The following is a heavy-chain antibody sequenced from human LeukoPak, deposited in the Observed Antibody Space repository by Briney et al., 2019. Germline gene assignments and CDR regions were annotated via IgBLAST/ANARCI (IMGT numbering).Heavy chain of an antibody. CDR2: IKEDGSEK. CDR3: ARIHSGSYYMGFDY. CDR1: GFTFSTYW. D-gene: IGHD1-26*01. V-gene: IGHV3-7*01. J-gene: IGHJ4*02. Sequence: PGGSLRLSCEASGFTFSTYWMTWVRQAPGKGLEWVANIKEDGSEKSYVDSVKGRFTISKDNAKNSLYLQRNSLRAEDTAVYYCARIHSGSYYMGFDYWGQGALVTVSS.